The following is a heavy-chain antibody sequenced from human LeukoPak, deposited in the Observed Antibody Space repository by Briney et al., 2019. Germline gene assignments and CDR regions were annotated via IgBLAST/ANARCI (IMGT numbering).Heavy chain of an antibody. CDR1: GFTFSSYW. Sequence: GGSLRLSCAASGFTFSSYWMSWVRQAPGKGLEWVANIKQDGSEKYYVDSVKGRFTISRDNAKNSLYLQMNSLRAEDTAVYYCARASGIYCSGGSCYPTWFDPWCQGTLVTVSS. D-gene: IGHD2-15*01. CDR2: IKQDGSEK. V-gene: IGHV3-7*01. CDR3: ARASGIYCSGGSCYPTWFDP. J-gene: IGHJ5*02.